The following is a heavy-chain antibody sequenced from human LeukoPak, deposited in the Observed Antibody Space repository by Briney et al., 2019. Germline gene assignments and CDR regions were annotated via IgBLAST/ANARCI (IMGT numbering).Heavy chain of an antibody. V-gene: IGHV1-24*01. CDR1: GYTLTELS. CDR2: FDPEDGET. D-gene: IGHD3-10*01. J-gene: IGHJ3*02. CDR3: ATDRPDYYGSAGAFDI. Sequence: ASVKVSCKASGYTLTELSMHWVRQAPGKGLEWMGGFDPEDGETIYAQKFQGRVTMTEDTSTDTAYMELSSLRSEDTAVYYCATDRPDYYGSAGAFDIWGQGTMVTVSS.